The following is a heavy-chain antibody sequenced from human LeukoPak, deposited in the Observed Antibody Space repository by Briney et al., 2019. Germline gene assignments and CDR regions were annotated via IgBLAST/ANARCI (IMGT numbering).Heavy chain of an antibody. CDR2: VYPGDSNT. CDR1: GCSFTNNW. CDR3: VRTPTCSSGSCYPNWFDS. V-gene: IGHV5-51*01. D-gene: IGHD2-15*01. Sequence: GESLKISCQGFGCSFTNNWIGWVRQMPGKGLEWMAIVYPGDSNTKYSPSFQGQVTISADKSISTAYLQWSRLKASDTAMYYCVRTPTCSSGSCYPNWFDSWGQGTLVTVSS. J-gene: IGHJ5*01.